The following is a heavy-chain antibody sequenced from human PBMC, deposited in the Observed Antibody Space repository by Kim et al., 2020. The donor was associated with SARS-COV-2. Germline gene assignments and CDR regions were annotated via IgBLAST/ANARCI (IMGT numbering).Heavy chain of an antibody. Sequence: SDTLSLTCAVYGGSFSGYYWSWIRQPPGKGLEWIGEINHSGSTNYNPSLKSRVTISVDTSKNQFSLKLSSVTAADTAVYYCARGPYCSGGSCYSQDYYY. D-gene: IGHD2-15*01. J-gene: IGHJ6*01. CDR3: ARGPYCSGGSCYSQDYYY. CDR1: GGSFSGYY. V-gene: IGHV4-34*01. CDR2: INHSGST.